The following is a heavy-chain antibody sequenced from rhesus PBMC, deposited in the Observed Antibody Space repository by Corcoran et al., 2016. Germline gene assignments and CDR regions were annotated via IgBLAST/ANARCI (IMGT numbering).Heavy chain of an antibody. CDR2: IYANSVTT. V-gene: IGHV4S9*01. Sequence: QVRLQESGPGLVKSSETLSLTCAVSGGSMSESSFWTWIRQPPGEGLEWIGNIYANSVTTYNPSLKSRVTISKDPSNNQFFLKVTSVTAADTAVYYCASPFERGRFEVWGAGILVTVSS. CDR3: ASPFERGRFEV. D-gene: IGHD3-34*01. CDR1: GGSMSESSF. J-gene: IGHJ5-1*01.